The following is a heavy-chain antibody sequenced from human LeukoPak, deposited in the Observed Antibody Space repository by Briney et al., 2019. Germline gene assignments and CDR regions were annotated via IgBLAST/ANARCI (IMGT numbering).Heavy chain of an antibody. J-gene: IGHJ4*02. V-gene: IGHV1-18*01. CDR1: GYTFTSYG. Sequence: GASVKVSCKASGYTFTSYGISWVRQAPGKGLEWMGWISAYNGNTNYAQKLQGRVTMTTDTSTSTAYMELRSLRSDDTAVYYCARDTRPYSSGWYIYFDYWGQGTLVTVSS. CDR3: ARDTRPYSSGWYIYFDY. D-gene: IGHD6-19*01. CDR2: ISAYNGNT.